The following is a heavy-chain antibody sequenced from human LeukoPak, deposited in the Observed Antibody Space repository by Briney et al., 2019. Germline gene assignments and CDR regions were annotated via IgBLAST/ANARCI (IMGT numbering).Heavy chain of an antibody. Sequence: SETLSLTCTVSGDSISSHHWSWIRQPPGKGLEWIGFISDSGTTNYNSSLKSRVAISIHTSKNQLSLTLSSVTAADTAIYYCAKRSKWNWNYHGPGVFDIWGQGTMVTVSS. CDR3: AKRSKWNWNYHGPGVFDI. V-gene: IGHV4-59*11. D-gene: IGHD1-7*01. CDR2: ISDSGTT. CDR1: GDSISSHH. J-gene: IGHJ3*02.